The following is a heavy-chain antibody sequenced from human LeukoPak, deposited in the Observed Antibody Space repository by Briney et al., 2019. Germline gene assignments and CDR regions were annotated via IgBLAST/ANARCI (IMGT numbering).Heavy chain of an antibody. D-gene: IGHD6-19*01. V-gene: IGHV1-2*02. Sequence: ASVEASCKPSGYTFTRYYMHWVRQAPGQGVGWVGWINPNSGGTNYAQKFQGRVTMTRDTSISTAYMELRRLRSDDTAVYYCARGASSGKNYYGMDVWGQGTTVTVSS. CDR1: GYTFTRYY. CDR3: ARGASSGKNYYGMDV. J-gene: IGHJ6*02. CDR2: INPNSGGT.